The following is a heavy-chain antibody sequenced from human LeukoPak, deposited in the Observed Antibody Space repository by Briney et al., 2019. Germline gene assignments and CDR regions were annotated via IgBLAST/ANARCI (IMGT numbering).Heavy chain of an antibody. D-gene: IGHD2-2*01. Sequence: ASVKVSCKASGYTFTGYYMHWVRQAPGQGLEWMGWINPNSGGTNYAQKFQGRVTMTRDTSTSTVYMELSSLGSEDTAVYYCARASGRVVPAAIMRGEFDYWGQGTLVTVSS. CDR3: ARASGRVVPAAIMRGEFDY. CDR1: GYTFTGYY. V-gene: IGHV1-2*02. CDR2: INPNSGGT. J-gene: IGHJ4*02.